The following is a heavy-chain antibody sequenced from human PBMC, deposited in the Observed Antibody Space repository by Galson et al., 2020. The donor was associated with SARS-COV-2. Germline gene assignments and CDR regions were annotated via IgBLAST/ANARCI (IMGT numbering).Heavy chain of an antibody. Sequence: GGSLRLSCAASEFTFSRYWMSWVRQAPGKGLEWVANINQDGSEKYYVDSVKGRFTISRDNAKNSLYLQMNSLRAEDTAVYYCARGTERYDSNYFDYWGQGTLVTVSS. V-gene: IGHV3-7*01. CDR3: ARGTERYDSNYFDY. CDR1: EFTFSRYW. CDR2: INQDGSEK. J-gene: IGHJ4*02. D-gene: IGHD3-16*01.